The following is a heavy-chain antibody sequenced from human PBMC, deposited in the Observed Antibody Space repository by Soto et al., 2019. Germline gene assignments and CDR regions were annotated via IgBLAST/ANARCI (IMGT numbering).Heavy chain of an antibody. CDR3: ARDTTRQRYYGMDV. Sequence: SGTLSLTCTVSGGSISSYYWSWIRQPAGKGLEWIGRIYTSGSTNYSPSLKSRVTMSVDTSKNQFSLKLSSVTAADTAVYYCARDTTRQRYYGMDVWGQGTTVTVSS. CDR2: IYTSGST. J-gene: IGHJ6*02. D-gene: IGHD6-25*01. CDR1: GGSISSYY. V-gene: IGHV4-4*07.